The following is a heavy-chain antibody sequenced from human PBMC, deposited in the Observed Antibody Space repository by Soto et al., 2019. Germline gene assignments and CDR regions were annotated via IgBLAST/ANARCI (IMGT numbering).Heavy chain of an antibody. J-gene: IGHJ6*02. CDR1: GFTFSSYG. Sequence: LRLSCAASGFTFSSYGMHWVRQAPGKGLEWVAVIWYDGSNKYYADSVKGRFTISRDNSKNTLYLQMNSLRAEDTAVYYCGSSGRGDFTAMVNYFYYGMDVWGQGTTVTVSS. V-gene: IGHV3-33*01. D-gene: IGHD5-18*01. CDR3: GSSGRGDFTAMVNYFYYGMDV. CDR2: IWYDGSNK.